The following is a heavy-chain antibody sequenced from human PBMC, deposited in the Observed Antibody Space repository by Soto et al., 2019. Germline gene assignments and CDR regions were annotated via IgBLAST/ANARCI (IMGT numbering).Heavy chain of an antibody. V-gene: IGHV1-69*12. CDR2: IIPMFGTA. CDR3: ASGMQLSLRRIHNGYSV. D-gene: IGHD3-22*01. Sequence: QVQLVQSGAAVKKPASSVKVSCKAPGGTFSTYAISWVRQAPGQGLEWMGGIIPMFGTANYAQRFQDRVTITADESTKTVYLELSSLRSEDTAVYFCASGMQLSLRRIHNGYSVWGQGTLVTVSS. CDR1: GGTFSTYA. J-gene: IGHJ4*02.